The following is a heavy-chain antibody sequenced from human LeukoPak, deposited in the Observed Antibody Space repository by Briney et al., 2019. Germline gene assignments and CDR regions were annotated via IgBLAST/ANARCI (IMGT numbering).Heavy chain of an antibody. CDR1: GGSISSYY. CDR3: ARGAEIAVAFYFDY. V-gene: IGHV4-59*01. Sequence: PSETLSLTCTVSGGSISSYYWSWIRQPPGKGLGWIGYIYYSGSTNYNPSLKSRVTISVDTSKNQFSLKLSSVTAADTAVYYCARGAEIAVAFYFDYWGQGTLVTVSS. D-gene: IGHD6-19*01. CDR2: IYYSGST. J-gene: IGHJ4*02.